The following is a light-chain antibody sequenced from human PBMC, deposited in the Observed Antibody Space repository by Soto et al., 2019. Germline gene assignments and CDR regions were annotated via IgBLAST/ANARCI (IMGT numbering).Light chain of an antibody. CDR1: QDISNY. Sequence: DIQMTQSPSSLSASVRDRVTITCRASQDISNYLAWYQQKPGKVPKLLIYAASTLQSGVPSRFSGSGSGTDFSITISSLQHEDVATYYCQKYNSTPWTFGQGTKVEIK. CDR3: QKYNSTPWT. CDR2: AAS. J-gene: IGKJ1*01. V-gene: IGKV1-27*01.